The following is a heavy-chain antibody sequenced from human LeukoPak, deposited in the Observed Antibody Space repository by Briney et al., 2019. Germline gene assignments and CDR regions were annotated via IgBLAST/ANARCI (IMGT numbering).Heavy chain of an antibody. Sequence: PGGSLRLSCAASGFTFSSYAMHWVRQAPGKGLEWVSAMSGSSGSTYYADSVKGRFTISRDNSRNTLYLHMNSLRADDTAVYYCVKGRLTGDDWGQGSLVTVSS. CDR2: MSGSSGST. CDR1: GFTFSSYA. D-gene: IGHD7-27*01. V-gene: IGHV3-23*01. CDR3: VKGRLTGDD. J-gene: IGHJ4*02.